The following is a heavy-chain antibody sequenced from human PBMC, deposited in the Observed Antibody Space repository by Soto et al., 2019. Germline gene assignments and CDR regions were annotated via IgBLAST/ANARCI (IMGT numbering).Heavy chain of an antibody. D-gene: IGHD2-15*01. Sequence: GGSLRLSCAASGFTFSSYAMSWVRQAPGKGLEWVSAISGSGGSTYYADSVKGRFTISRDNSKNTLYLQMNSLRAEDTAVYYCAKGRIVVVVAGYYFDYWGQGTLVTVSS. V-gene: IGHV3-23*01. CDR2: ISGSGGST. CDR1: GFTFSSYA. J-gene: IGHJ4*02. CDR3: AKGRIVVVVAGYYFDY.